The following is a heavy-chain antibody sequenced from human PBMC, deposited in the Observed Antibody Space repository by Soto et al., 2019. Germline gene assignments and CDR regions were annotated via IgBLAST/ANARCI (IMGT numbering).Heavy chain of an antibody. J-gene: IGHJ4*02. CDR2: VSRSGSAI. Sequence: LRLSCAPSGFLLNSSAMTWVRQAPGTGLEWVSYVSRSGSAIYYAHSVKGRFTISRDNAKNSLYLQMNSLRAEDTAVYYCARGAYGLWGQGTLVTVSS. D-gene: IGHD3-10*01. CDR1: GFLLNSSA. V-gene: IGHV3-48*03. CDR3: ARGAYGL.